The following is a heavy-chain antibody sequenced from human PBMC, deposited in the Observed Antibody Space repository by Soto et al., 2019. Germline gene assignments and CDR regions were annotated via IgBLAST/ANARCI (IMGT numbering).Heavy chain of an antibody. Sequence: PSETLSLTCSVSSASLSSSTYYWSWIRQPPGRGPEWIGSIYYSGNTYYKPSLKSRVSISIDTSRNQFSLKLTSVTAADTGVYYRAISSPFHYWGPGILVSVSS. V-gene: IGHV4-39*01. D-gene: IGHD6-6*01. CDR1: SASLSSSTYY. J-gene: IGHJ4*02. CDR2: IYYSGNT. CDR3: AISSPFHY.